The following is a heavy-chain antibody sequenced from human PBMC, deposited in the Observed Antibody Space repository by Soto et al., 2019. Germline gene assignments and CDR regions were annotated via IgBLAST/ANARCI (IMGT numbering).Heavy chain of an antibody. V-gene: IGHV3-74*03. CDR1: GFSFSSSW. CDR3: VRDRRLRGQPFDI. D-gene: IGHD2-21*02. Sequence: EVQLVESGGGLVQPGGSLRLSCAASGFSFSSSWMHWVRQAPGMGLVWVSRISFDGTATTSADAVKGRFIISRDNAKNKLFLQMHHLRADDTAMYYCVRDRRLRGQPFDIWGQGTVVSVSS. J-gene: IGHJ3*02. CDR2: ISFDGTAT.